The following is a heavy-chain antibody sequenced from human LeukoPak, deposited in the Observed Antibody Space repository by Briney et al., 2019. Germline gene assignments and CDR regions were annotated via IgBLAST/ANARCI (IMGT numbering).Heavy chain of an antibody. CDR2: IYPGDSDT. V-gene: IGHV5-51*01. D-gene: IGHD2-2*01. J-gene: IGHJ1*01. Sequence: GESLKISCKGSGYSFTSYWIGWVRQMPGKGLEWMGIIYPGDSDTRCSPSFQGQVTISADKSISTAYLQWSSLKASDTAMYYCARHPRYCSSTSCYRGYFQHWGQGTLVTVSS. CDR1: GYSFTSYW. CDR3: ARHPRYCSSTSCYRGYFQH.